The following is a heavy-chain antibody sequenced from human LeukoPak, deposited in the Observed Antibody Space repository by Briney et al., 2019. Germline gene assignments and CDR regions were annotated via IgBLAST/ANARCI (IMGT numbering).Heavy chain of an antibody. CDR3: ARTLQLVTYSYYYGMDV. CDR1: GYTFTGYY. V-gene: IGHV1-2*02. D-gene: IGHD6-13*01. J-gene: IGHJ6*02. Sequence: ASVKVSCKACGYTFTGYYMHWVGQAPGQGREWMGWINPNSGGTNYGQKFQGRVIMTRDTSISTAYMELSRLRPDDTALYYCARTLQLVTYSYYYGMDVWGQGTPVTVSS. CDR2: INPNSGGT.